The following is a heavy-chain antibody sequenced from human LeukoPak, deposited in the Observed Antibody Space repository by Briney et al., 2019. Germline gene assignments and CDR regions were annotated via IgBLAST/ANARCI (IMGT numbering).Heavy chain of an antibody. D-gene: IGHD3-22*01. CDR2: IYTSGST. CDR3: ARVGYYDSSGYRGYYYYYYMDV. CDR1: GGSISSGSYY. J-gene: IGHJ6*03. Sequence: SQTLSLTCTVSGGSISSGSYYWSWIRQPAGKGLEWIGRIYTSGSTNYNPALKSRVTISVDTSKNQFSLKLSSVTAADTAVYYCARVGYYDSSGYRGYYYYYYMDVWGKGTTVTVSS. V-gene: IGHV4-61*02.